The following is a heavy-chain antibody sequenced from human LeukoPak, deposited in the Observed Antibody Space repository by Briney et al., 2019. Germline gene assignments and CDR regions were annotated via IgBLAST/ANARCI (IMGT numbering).Heavy chain of an antibody. CDR3: ARGTSTMVRGVIRADYFDY. Sequence: SETLSLTCAVYGGSFSGYYWSWIRQPPGKGLEWIGEINHSGSTNYNPSLKSRVTISVDTSKNQFSLKLSSVTAADTAVYYCARGTSTMVRGVIRADYFDYWGQGTLVTVSS. D-gene: IGHD3-10*01. CDR2: INHSGST. V-gene: IGHV4-34*01. CDR1: GGSFSGYY. J-gene: IGHJ4*02.